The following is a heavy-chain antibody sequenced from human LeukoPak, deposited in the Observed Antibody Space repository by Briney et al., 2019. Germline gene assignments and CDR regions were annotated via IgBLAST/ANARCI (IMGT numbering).Heavy chain of an antibody. CDR1: GYTFTGYY. V-gene: IGHV1-2*02. CDR2: INPNSGGT. Sequence: GASVKVSCKASGYTFTGYYMHWVRQAPGQGLERMGWINPNSGGTNYAQKFQGRVTMTRDTSISTAYMELSRLRSDDTAVYYCASTGYSSSWYPGYWGQGTLVTVSS. CDR3: ASTGYSSSWYPGY. D-gene: IGHD6-13*01. J-gene: IGHJ4*02.